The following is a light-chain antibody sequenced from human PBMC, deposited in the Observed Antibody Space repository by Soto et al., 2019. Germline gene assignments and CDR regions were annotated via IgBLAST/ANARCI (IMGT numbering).Light chain of an antibody. Sequence: EIVMTKSPATLSVSPGERATLSCRASQSVSSNLASYQQKPGQAPRLLIYGASTRATGIPARFSGSGSGTEFTLTISSLQSEDFAVYYCQQYNNWPQTFGQGTKVDI. J-gene: IGKJ1*01. CDR1: QSVSSN. CDR3: QQYNNWPQT. V-gene: IGKV3-15*01. CDR2: GAS.